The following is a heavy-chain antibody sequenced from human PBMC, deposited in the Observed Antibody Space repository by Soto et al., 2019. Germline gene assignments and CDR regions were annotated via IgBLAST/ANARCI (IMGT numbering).Heavy chain of an antibody. CDR3: TTGPGSVVEIGY. J-gene: IGHJ4*02. D-gene: IGHD1-26*01. Sequence: GESLKISCEVSGFPFRAYAMHWVRQAPGKGPEWVAAISYYGRKTYYADSVKGRFTISRDNSKNTLDLQMNSLKTEDTAVYYCTTGPGSVVEIGYWGQGTLVTVSS. V-gene: IGHV3-30*04. CDR2: ISYYGRKT. CDR1: GFPFRAYA.